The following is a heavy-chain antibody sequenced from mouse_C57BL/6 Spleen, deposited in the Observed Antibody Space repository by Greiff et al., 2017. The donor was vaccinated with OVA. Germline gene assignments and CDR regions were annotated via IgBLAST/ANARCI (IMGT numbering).Heavy chain of an antibody. Sequence: LQESGPELVKPGASVKISCKASGYAFSSSWMNWVKQRPGKGLEWIGRIYPGDGDTNYNGKFKGKATLTADKSSSTAYMQLSSLTSEDSAVYFCARGGGTLDYWGQGTTLTVSS. J-gene: IGHJ2*01. CDR2: IYPGDGDT. CDR3: ARGGGTLDY. CDR1: GYAFSSSW. V-gene: IGHV1-82*01. D-gene: IGHD4-1*01.